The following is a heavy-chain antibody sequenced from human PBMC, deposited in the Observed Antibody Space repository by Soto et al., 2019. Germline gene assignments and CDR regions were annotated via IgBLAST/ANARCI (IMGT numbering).Heavy chain of an antibody. J-gene: IGHJ4*02. D-gene: IGHD1-26*01. CDR3: ASLKWDGYKHSPLYY. Sequence: PGESLKISCQGSGYTFANSWLAWVRQMPGKGLEWLGNIFPGDSDTKYSPSFQGQVTISADKSISTAYLQWSSLKASDTAMYYCASLKWDGYKHSPLYYLAQGTPVPVSS. V-gene: IGHV5-51*01. CDR2: IFPGDSDT. CDR1: GYTFANSW.